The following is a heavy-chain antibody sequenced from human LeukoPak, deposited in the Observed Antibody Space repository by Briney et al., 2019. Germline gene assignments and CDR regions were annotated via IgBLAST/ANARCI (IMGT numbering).Heavy chain of an antibody. J-gene: IGHJ3*02. CDR2: IRQDGSDK. CDR1: GFTFTTHW. V-gene: IGHV3-7*01. D-gene: IGHD2-2*01. Sequence: HPGGSLRLSCAASGFTFTTHWMSWVRQAPGKGLEWVANIRQDGSDKHYLESVKGRFTISRDNAKNSLYLQMNSLRAEDTAVYYCARLSDTEGSSTSYRASDIWGQGTLVTVSS. CDR3: ARLSDTEGSSTSYRASDI.